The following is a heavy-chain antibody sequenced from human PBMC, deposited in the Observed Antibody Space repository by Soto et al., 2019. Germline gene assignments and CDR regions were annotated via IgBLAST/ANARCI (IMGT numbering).Heavy chain of an antibody. V-gene: IGHV4-4*02. CDR2: IYHTGST. Sequence: QVQLQESGPRLVKPSGTLSLTCAVSGASISSTNWWPWVRQPTGKGLEWIVEIYHTGSTKYNPSLKRRVTISLDKSNIQFSLNLSSVTAADTAVYYCATLPPRIVVVVLPIPTWGQGTLVTVSS. J-gene: IGHJ4*02. D-gene: IGHD2-15*01. CDR3: ATLPPRIVVVVLPIPT. CDR1: GASISSTNW.